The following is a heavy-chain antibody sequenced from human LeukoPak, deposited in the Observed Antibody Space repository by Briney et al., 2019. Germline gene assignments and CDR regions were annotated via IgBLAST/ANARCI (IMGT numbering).Heavy chain of an antibody. CDR3: ARDNEAWYFDL. V-gene: IGHV3-43*01. Sequence: GGSLRLSCAASGFTFDDYTMQWVRQAPGKGLEWVSLISWDGSSRYYADSVKGRFTISRDNSKNSLYLQMNSLRTEDTALYYCARDNEAWYFDLWGRGTPVTVSS. J-gene: IGHJ2*01. CDR2: ISWDGSSR. CDR1: GFTFDDYT.